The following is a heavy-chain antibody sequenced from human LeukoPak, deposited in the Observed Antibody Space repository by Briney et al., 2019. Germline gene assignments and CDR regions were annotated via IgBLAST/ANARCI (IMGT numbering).Heavy chain of an antibody. J-gene: IGHJ4*02. V-gene: IGHV3-7*01. D-gene: IGHD5-18*01. CDR3: ARDLAYSRLDY. Sequence: GGSLRLSCAVSGLTVSSSWIDWVRQAPGKGLEWVASINPDGNKKYSADSVKGRFTISRDNAENSLYLQMNSLRVEDTAFYYCARDLAYSRLDYWGQGMLVTVSS. CDR2: INPDGNKK. CDR1: GLTVSSSW.